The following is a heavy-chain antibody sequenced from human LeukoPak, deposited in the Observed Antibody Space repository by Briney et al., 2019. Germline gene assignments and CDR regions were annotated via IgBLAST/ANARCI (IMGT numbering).Heavy chain of an antibody. CDR2: ISSSGSTI. Sequence: GGFLRLSCTASGFTFSSYEMNWVRQAPGKGLEWVSYISSSGSTIYYADSVKGRFTISRDNAKNSLYLQMNSLRAEDTAVYYCAELGITMIGGIWGKGTTVTISS. V-gene: IGHV3-48*03. J-gene: IGHJ6*04. D-gene: IGHD3-10*02. CDR3: AELGITMIGGI. CDR1: GFTFSSYE.